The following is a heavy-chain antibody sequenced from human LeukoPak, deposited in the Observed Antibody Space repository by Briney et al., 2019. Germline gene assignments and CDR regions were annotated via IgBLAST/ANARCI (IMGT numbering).Heavy chain of an antibody. CDR1: GGSISSYY. V-gene: IGHV4-59*12. D-gene: IGHD6-6*01. CDR2: IYYSGST. J-gene: IGHJ5*02. Sequence: PSETLSLTCTVSGGSISSYYWNWIRQPPGKGLEWIGYIYYSGSTNYNPSLKSRVTISVDTSKNQFSLKLSSVTAADTAVYYCARRRYSSSSARGNWFDPWGQGTLVTVSS. CDR3: ARRRYSSSSARGNWFDP.